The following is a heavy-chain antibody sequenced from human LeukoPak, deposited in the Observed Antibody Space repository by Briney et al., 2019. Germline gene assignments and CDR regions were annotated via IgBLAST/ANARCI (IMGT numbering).Heavy chain of an antibody. CDR1: GYTFTSYD. CDR2: MNPNSGNT. CDR3: ARGSTTGKTPDDYLDV. J-gene: IGHJ6*03. Sequence: ASVKVSCKASGYTFTSYDINWVREATGQGLEWMGWMNPNSGNTDYAQKFQGTVTMTRNTSISTAFMELSSLRSEDTAVYYCARGSTTGKTPDDYLDVSGKGTTVTVSS. D-gene: IGHD1-1*01. V-gene: IGHV1-8*01.